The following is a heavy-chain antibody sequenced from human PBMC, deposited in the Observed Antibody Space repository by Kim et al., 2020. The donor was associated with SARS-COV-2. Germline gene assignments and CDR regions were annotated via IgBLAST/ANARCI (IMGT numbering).Heavy chain of an antibody. CDR2: ISYDGSNK. J-gene: IGHJ3*02. Sequence: GGSLRLSCAASGFTFSSYAMHWVRQAPGKGLEWVAVISYDGSNKYYADSVKGRFTISRDNSKNTLYLQMNSLRAEDTAVYYCARDWPPGGAFDIWGQGTMVTVSS. D-gene: IGHD3-10*01. V-gene: IGHV3-30*04. CDR3: ARDWPPGGAFDI. CDR1: GFTFSSYA.